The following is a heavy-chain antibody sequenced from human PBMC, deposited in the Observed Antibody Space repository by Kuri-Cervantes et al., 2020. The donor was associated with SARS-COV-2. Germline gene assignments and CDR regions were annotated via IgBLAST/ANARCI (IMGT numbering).Heavy chain of an antibody. CDR1: GVTFSSDW. CDR3: ARGRQREIMEWEPLDD. J-gene: IGHJ4*02. Sequence: GGSLRLSCAASGVTFSSDWMHWVRQAPGKGLGGVSRINTDWSIQSYADSVKGRLTISRDNAKNTLYPQMNSLRAEDTAVYYCARGRQREIMEWEPLDDWGQGTPGHRLL. CDR2: INTDWSIQ. D-gene: IGHD1-26*01. V-gene: IGHV3-74*01.